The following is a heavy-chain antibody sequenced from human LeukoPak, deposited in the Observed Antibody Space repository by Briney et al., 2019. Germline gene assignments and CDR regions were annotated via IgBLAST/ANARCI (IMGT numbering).Heavy chain of an antibody. CDR1: GYTFITYY. CDR2: INPSVGRS. Sequence: ASVKVSCKASGYTFITYYIHWLRQAPGQGLEWMGIINPSVGRSSYAQTFQGRLTMASDTSATTVYMELSSLRSEDTAVYYCARDRDYPRDDAFDIWGQGTMVTVSS. V-gene: IGHV1-46*01. CDR3: ARDRDYPRDDAFDI. D-gene: IGHD4-11*01. J-gene: IGHJ3*02.